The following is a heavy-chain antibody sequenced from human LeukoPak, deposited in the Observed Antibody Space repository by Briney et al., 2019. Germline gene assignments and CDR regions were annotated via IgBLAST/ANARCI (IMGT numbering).Heavy chain of an antibody. V-gene: IGHV4-34*01. CDR2: INHSGST. CDR1: GGSFSGYY. D-gene: IGHD6-13*01. J-gene: IGHJ4*02. Sequence: PSETLSLTCAVCGGSFSGYYWSWIRQPPGKGLEWIGEINHSGSTNYNPSLKSRVTISVDTSKNQFSLKLSSVTAADTAVYYCAREGDVVSSWYCALDYWGQGTLVTVSS. CDR3: AREGDVVSSWYCALDY.